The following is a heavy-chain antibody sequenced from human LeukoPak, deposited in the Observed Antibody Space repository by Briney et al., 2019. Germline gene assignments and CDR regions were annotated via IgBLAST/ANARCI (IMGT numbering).Heavy chain of an antibody. CDR3: TRDYDILTGPCGY. V-gene: IGHV3-49*04. Sequence: GGSLRRSCTASGFTFGDYAMTWVRQAPGKGLEWVGLIRSKPYGGTTEYAASVKGRFTISRDDSKSIAYLQMNSLKTEDTAVYYCTRDYDILTGPCGYWGQGTLVTVSS. D-gene: IGHD3-9*01. CDR1: GFTFGDYA. J-gene: IGHJ4*02. CDR2: IRSKPYGGTT.